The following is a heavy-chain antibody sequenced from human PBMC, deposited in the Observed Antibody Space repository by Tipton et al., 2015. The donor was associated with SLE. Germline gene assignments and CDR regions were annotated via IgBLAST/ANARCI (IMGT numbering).Heavy chain of an antibody. V-gene: IGHV4-34*01. CDR1: GGSFSGYY. Sequence: TLSLTCAVYGGSFSGYYWSWIRQPPGKGLEWIGEINHSGSTNYNPSLKSRVTISVDTSKNEFSLKLSSVTAADTAVYYCARRGILYAFDIWGKGTMVTVSS. CDR2: INHSGST. CDR3: ARRGILYAFDI. J-gene: IGHJ3*02. D-gene: IGHD2-15*01.